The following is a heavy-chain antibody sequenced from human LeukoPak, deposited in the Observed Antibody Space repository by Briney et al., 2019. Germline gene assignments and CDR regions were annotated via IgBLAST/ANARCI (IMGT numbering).Heavy chain of an antibody. CDR3: ARDIVVVTAILDY. J-gene: IGHJ4*02. V-gene: IGHV3-21*01. CDR1: GFTFSTYN. D-gene: IGHD2-21*02. CDR2: ISSSSSYI. Sequence: GGSLRLSCAASGFTFSTYNMNWVRQAPGKGLEWVSSISSSSSYIYYADSVKGRFTISRDNAKNSLYLQMNSLRAEDTAVYYCARDIVVVTAILDYWGQGTLVTVSS.